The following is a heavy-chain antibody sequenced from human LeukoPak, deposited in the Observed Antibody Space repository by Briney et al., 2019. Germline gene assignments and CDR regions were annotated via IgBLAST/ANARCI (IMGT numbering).Heavy chain of an antibody. J-gene: IGHJ4*02. V-gene: IGHV4-34*01. CDR1: GGSFSGYY. D-gene: IGHD3-22*01. CDR2: INHSGST. Sequence: SETLSLTCAVYGGSFSGYYWSWIRQPPGKGLEWIGEINHSGSTNYNPSLKSRVTISVDTSKNQFPLKLSSVTAADTAVYYCASDYYDSSGYYHGHWGQGTLVTVSS. CDR3: ASDYYDSSGYYHGH.